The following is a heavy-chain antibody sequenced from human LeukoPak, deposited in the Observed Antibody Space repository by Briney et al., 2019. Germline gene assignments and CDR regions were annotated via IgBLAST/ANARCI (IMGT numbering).Heavy chain of an antibody. D-gene: IGHD4-17*01. CDR1: GYTFTGYY. CDR3: AAELYGVYTDCCTFHI. CDR2: INPNSGGT. Sequence: ASVKVSCKASGYTFTGYYMHWVRQAPGQGLEWMGWINPNSGGTNYAQKFQGWVTMTRDTSISTAYMELSRLRSDDTAVYYCAAELYGVYTDCCTFHIWGQGTMVTVSS. V-gene: IGHV1-2*04. J-gene: IGHJ3*02.